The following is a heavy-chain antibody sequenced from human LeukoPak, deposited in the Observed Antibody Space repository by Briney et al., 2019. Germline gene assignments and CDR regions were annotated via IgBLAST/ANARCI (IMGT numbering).Heavy chain of an antibody. CDR3: ARGITMIVVEEAFDI. CDR2: VNTDGSST. V-gene: IGHV3-74*01. D-gene: IGHD3-22*01. CDR1: GFTFRSYW. Sequence: GGPLRLSCAASGFTFRSYWMHWVRQAPGKGLVWISRVNTDGSSTDYADSVKGRFTISRDNAKNTLYLQMNSLRAEDTAVYYCARGITMIVVEEAFDIWGQGTMVTVSS. J-gene: IGHJ3*02.